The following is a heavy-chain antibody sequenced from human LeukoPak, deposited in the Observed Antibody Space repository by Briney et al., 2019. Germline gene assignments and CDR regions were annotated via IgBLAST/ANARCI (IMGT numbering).Heavy chain of an antibody. V-gene: IGHV3-23*01. D-gene: IGHD1-26*01. CDR1: GFTFSSNA. CDR2: ISGSGGST. J-gene: IGHJ5*02. CDR3: AEANSGSYAWFDP. Sequence: GGSLRLSCAASGFTFSSNAMSWVRQAPGKGLEWVSVISGSGGSTYYVDSVKGRFTISRDNSKNTLYLQMNSLRAEDTAVYYCAEANSGSYAWFDPWGQGTLVTVSS.